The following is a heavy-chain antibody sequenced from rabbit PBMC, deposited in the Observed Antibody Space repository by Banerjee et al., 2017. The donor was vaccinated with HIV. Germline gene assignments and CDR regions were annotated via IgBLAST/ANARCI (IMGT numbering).Heavy chain of an antibody. CDR1: GFSFSSSYY. J-gene: IGHJ4*01. CDR3: ARGDYTYGYAGYAYATGLNL. V-gene: IGHV1S45*01. D-gene: IGHD6-1*01. CDR2: IYSGSGST. Sequence: QEQLEESGGGLVQPEGSLTLTCTASGFSFSSSYYMYWVRQAPGKGLEWIGCIYSGSGSTDYASWVNGRFTISKASSTTMTLQMTSLTAADTATYFCARGDYTYGYAGYAYATGLNLWGPGTLVTVS.